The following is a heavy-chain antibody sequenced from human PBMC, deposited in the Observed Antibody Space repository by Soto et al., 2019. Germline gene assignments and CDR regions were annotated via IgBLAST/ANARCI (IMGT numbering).Heavy chain of an antibody. D-gene: IGHD3-10*01. CDR3: ARAIRITMVRGATHNWFDP. J-gene: IGHJ5*02. V-gene: IGHV6-1*01. CDR2: TYYRSKWYN. Sequence: SQTLSLTSAISGDSVSSNSAAWNWIRQSPSRGLEWLGRTYYRSKWYNDYAVAVKSRITINPETSKHQFSLQLNSVTPEDTAVHYCARAIRITMVRGATHNWFDPWGQGTLVTVSS. CDR1: GDSVSSNSAA.